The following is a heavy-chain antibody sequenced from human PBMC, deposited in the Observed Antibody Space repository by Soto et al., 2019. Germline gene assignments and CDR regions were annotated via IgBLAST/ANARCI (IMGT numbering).Heavy chain of an antibody. CDR2: IYHSGST. V-gene: IGHV4-4*02. CDR1: GGSISSSNW. Sequence: SETLSLTCAVSGGSISSSNWWSWVRQPPGKGLEWIGEIYHSGSTNYNPSLKSRVTISVDKSKNQFSLKLSSVTAADTAVYYCARDFSIAAASTNLIYYYYGMDVWGQGTTVTVSS. J-gene: IGHJ6*02. D-gene: IGHD6-13*01. CDR3: ARDFSIAAASTNLIYYYYGMDV.